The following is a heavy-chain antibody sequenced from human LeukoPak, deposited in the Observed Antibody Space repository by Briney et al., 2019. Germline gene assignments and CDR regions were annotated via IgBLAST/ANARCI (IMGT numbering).Heavy chain of an antibody. CDR1: GGSISSGSYY. CDR3: ARVWMKNWFDP. CDR2: IYTSGST. Sequence: TSETLSLTCTVSGGSISSGSYYWSWIRQPAGKGLEWIGRIYTSGSTNYNPSLKSRVTISVDTSKNQFSLKLSSVTAADTAVYYCARVWMKNWFDPWGQGTLVTVSS. D-gene: IGHD3-3*01. V-gene: IGHV4-61*02. J-gene: IGHJ5*02.